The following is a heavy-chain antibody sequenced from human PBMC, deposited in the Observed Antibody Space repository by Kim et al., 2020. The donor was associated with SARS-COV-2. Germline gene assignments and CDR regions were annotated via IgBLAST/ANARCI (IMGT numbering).Heavy chain of an antibody. CDR1: GGSISSYY. Sequence: SETLSLTCTVSGGSISSYYWSWIRQPPGKGLEWIGYIYYSGSTNYNPSLKSRVTISVDTSKNQFSLKLSSVTAADTAVYYCARGGGMVRGVITSFGDYYYGLDVWGQGTTVTV. CDR3: ARGGGMVRGVITSFGDYYYGLDV. CDR2: IYYSGST. V-gene: IGHV4-59*13. D-gene: IGHD3-10*01. J-gene: IGHJ6*02.